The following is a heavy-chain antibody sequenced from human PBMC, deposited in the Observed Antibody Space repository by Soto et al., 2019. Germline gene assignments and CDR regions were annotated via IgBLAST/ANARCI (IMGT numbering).Heavy chain of an antibody. CDR2: IYYSGST. V-gene: IGHV4-34*01. J-gene: IGHJ5*02. D-gene: IGHD3-3*01. CDR1: GGSFSGYY. CDR3: ARPMGYYDFWSGYHPNWFDP. Sequence: PSETLSLTCAAYGGSFSGYYWSWIRQPPGKGLEWIGSIYYSGSTYYNPSLKSRVTISVDTSKNQFSLKLSYVTATDTAVYYCARPMGYYDFWSGYHPNWFDPWGQGTLVTVSS.